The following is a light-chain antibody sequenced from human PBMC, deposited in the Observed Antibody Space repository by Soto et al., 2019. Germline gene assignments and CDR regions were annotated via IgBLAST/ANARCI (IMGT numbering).Light chain of an antibody. V-gene: IGKV3-20*01. CDR2: AAS. J-gene: IGKJ5*01. Sequence: EIVLTQTPGAPRLAPGERATLSCRASQSVSSSHLAWYQHKPGQAPRLLIYAASSRATGSPDGFSGCRSRTDTTPTISRLDPEESAVCYMRHYGYSLITIGEGTRLEIK. CDR1: QSVSSSH. CDR3: RHYGYSLIT.